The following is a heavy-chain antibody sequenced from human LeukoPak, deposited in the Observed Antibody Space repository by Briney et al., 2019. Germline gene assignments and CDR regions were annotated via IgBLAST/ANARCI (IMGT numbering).Heavy chain of an antibody. CDR3: ARSTARLDGGSYPGGY. Sequence: ASVKVSCKASGYTFTSYYMHWVRQAPGQGLEWMGIINLSGGSTSYAQKFQGRITMTRDMSTSTVYMELSSLRSEDTAVYYCARSTARLDGGSYPGGYWGQGTLVTVSS. J-gene: IGHJ4*02. D-gene: IGHD1-26*01. CDR2: INLSGGST. V-gene: IGHV1-46*01. CDR1: GYTFTSYY.